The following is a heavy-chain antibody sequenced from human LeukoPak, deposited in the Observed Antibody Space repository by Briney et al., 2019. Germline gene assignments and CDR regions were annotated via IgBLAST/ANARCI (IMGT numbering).Heavy chain of an antibody. V-gene: IGHV4-61*01. D-gene: IGHD6-19*01. CDR2: IYYSGST. J-gene: IGHJ4*02. Sequence: SETLSLTCTVSGGPFSSGSYYWSWLRQPPGKGLEWIGYIYYSGSTNYNPSLKSRVTISVDTSKNQFSLKLSSVTAADTAVYYCARDKAVAGTGFDYWGQGTLVTVSS. CDR3: ARDKAVAGTGFDY. CDR1: GGPFSSGSYY.